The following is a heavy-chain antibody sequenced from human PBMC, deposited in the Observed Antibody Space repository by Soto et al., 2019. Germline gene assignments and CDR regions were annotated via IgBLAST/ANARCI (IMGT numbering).Heavy chain of an antibody. J-gene: IGHJ3*02. V-gene: IGHV3-21*01. CDR2: ISSSSSYI. Sequence: ALGSLRLSCAASGFTFSSYSMNWVRQAPGKGLEWVSSISSSSSYIYYADSVKGRFTISRDNAKNSLYLQMNSLRAEDTAVYYCARDSHDRGDAFDIWGQGTMVTVSS. CDR3: ARDSHDRGDAFDI. D-gene: IGHD1-1*01. CDR1: GFTFSSYS.